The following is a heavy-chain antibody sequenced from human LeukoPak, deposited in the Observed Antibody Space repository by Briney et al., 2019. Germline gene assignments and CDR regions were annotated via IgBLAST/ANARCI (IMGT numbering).Heavy chain of an antibody. J-gene: IGHJ4*02. V-gene: IGHV3-23*01. CDR1: GFNFNTYE. Sequence: GGSLRLSCIASGFNFNTYEMNWVRQAPGKGLEWVSGINSNGDEIYYADSVRGRFTISRDNSNNALYLQMDSLRTEDTAVYYCANWIGSSSRDYWGQGTLVTVSS. CDR2: INSNGDEI. D-gene: IGHD6-6*01. CDR3: ANWIGSSSRDY.